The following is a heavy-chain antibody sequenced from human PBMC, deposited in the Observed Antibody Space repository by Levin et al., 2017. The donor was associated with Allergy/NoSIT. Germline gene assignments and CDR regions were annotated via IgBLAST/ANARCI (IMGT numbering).Heavy chain of an antibody. CDR3: AKDDGGWFASDY. V-gene: IGHV3-23*01. D-gene: IGHD6-19*01. J-gene: IGHJ4*02. CDR1: GFTFNIYA. CDR2: ISGNGANT. Sequence: ASVKVSCAASGFTFNIYAMTWVRQAPGKGLEWVSSISGNGANTYYADSVKGRFTISRDNSKNTLYLQMNSLGAEDTAVYYCAKDDGGWFASDYWGQGTLVTVSS.